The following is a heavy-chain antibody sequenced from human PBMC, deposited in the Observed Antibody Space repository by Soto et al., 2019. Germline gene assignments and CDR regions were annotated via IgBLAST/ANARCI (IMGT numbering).Heavy chain of an antibody. D-gene: IGHD3-22*01. CDR3: AREIFYYDSSGPPIGLFDY. Sequence: ASVKVSCKASGGTFSSYAISWVRQAPGQGLEWMGGIIPIFGTANYAQKFQGRVTITADESTSTAYIDLSSLRSEDTAVYYCAREIFYYDSSGPPIGLFDYWGQGTLVTVSS. J-gene: IGHJ4*02. CDR1: GGTFSSYA. V-gene: IGHV1-69*13. CDR2: IIPIFGTA.